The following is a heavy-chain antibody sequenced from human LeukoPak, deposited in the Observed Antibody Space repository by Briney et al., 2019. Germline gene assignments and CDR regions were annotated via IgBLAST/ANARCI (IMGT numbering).Heavy chain of an antibody. J-gene: IGHJ4*02. D-gene: IGHD6-19*01. CDR3: ARPGSSGFYFDY. Sequence: GASLKISCKGSGYSFTSYWIGWVRQMPGNGLERMGIIYHRDSDTRYSPSFQGQVTISADKSISTAYLQRSSLRASDTATYYCARPGSSGFYFDYWGQGTLVTVSS. V-gene: IGHV5-51*01. CDR1: GYSFTSYW. CDR2: IYHRDSDT.